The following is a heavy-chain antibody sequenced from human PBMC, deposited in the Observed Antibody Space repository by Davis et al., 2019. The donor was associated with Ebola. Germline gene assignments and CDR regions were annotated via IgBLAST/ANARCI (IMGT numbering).Heavy chain of an antibody. CDR2: IYPYDSDA. D-gene: IGHD3-3*01. Sequence: GESLKISCQASGYSFDTYWTAWVRQMPGKGLEWMGIIYPYDSDAKYSPSFQGQVTISADKSITTAYLQWSSLKASDTAMYYCARPMTSRSAAAFDIWGQGTMVTVSS. J-gene: IGHJ3*02. CDR1: GYSFDTYW. V-gene: IGHV5-51*01. CDR3: ARPMTSRSAAAFDI.